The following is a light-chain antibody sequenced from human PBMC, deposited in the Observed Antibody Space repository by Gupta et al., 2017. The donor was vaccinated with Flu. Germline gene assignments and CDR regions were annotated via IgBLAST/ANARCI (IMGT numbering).Light chain of an antibody. CDR2: GAS. Sequence: TIYGRASQRIANKYLAWYQQKPGQAPRPLMYGASTRATGIPDRFRGRWSGTDFTLTINRLEPEDFAVYYCQHHEKPLGACTFVPGTKVD. CDR1: QRIANKY. V-gene: IGKV3-20*01. CDR3: QHHEKPLGACT. J-gene: IGKJ3*01.